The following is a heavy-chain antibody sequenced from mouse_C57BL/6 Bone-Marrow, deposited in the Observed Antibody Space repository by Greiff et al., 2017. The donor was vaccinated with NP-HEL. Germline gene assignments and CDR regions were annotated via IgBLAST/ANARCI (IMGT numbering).Heavy chain of an antibody. V-gene: IGHV5-12*01. Sequence: DVHLVESGGGLLQPGGSLKLSCAASGFPFGDYSMFWVRRTPEKRLGWVAYISIGGGGTYYPDTVKGRFTISRDNAKNTLYLQRSRLKSEDTAMYYCARHLYYAMDYWGQGTSVTVSS. CDR3: ARHLYYAMDY. J-gene: IGHJ4*01. CDR1: GFPFGDYS. CDR2: ISIGGGGT.